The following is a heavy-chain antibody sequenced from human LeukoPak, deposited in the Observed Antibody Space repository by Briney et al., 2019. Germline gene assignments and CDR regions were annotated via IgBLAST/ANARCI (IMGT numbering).Heavy chain of an antibody. Sequence: GGSLRLSCAASGFTFNTYAMYWVRQAPGKGLEWVSGIFGSGGSAHYADSVKGRFTISRDNSKNTVYLQMDSLRAEDTAVYYCGKTTIGYSSGRYPGWPVDSWGQGTLVTVSS. CDR2: IFGSGGSA. CDR3: GKTTIGYSSGRYPGWPVDS. D-gene: IGHD6-19*01. V-gene: IGHV3-23*01. CDR1: GFTFNTYA. J-gene: IGHJ4*02.